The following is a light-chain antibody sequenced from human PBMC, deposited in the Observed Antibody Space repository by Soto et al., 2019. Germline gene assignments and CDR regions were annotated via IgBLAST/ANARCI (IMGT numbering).Light chain of an antibody. CDR1: SSDVGGYNY. J-gene: IGLJ1*01. CDR2: EVS. V-gene: IGLV2-14*01. CDR3: SSYTRTNSYV. Sequence: QSALTQPASVSGSPGQSITISCTGTSSDVGGYNYVSWYQQHPGKAPKLMIYEVSNRPSGVSNRFSGSKSGHTASLTISGLQSEDEADYFCSSYTRTNSYVFGTGTKVTVL.